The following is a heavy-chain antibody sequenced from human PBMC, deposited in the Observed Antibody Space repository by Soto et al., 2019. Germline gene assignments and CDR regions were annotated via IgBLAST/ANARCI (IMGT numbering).Heavy chain of an antibody. D-gene: IGHD3-22*01. CDR1: GGSISSGGYS. Sequence: QLQLQESGSGLVRPSQTLSLSCAVSGGSISSGGYSWNWIRQSPGKGLEWIGYIYHGGSTYSNPSLGSXVXLAXDTSKNQFSLRLNSVIAADTAVYYCARDRRSLYHDGSGLDYWGQGILVTVSS. V-gene: IGHV4-30-2*06. CDR2: IYHGGST. J-gene: IGHJ4*02. CDR3: ARDRRSLYHDGSGLDY.